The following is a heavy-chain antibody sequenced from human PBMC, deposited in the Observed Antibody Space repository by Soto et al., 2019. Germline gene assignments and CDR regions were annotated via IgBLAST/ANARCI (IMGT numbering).Heavy chain of an antibody. CDR2: IRSKANSYAT. CDR1: GFTFSGSA. V-gene: IGHV3-73*01. J-gene: IGHJ6*03. D-gene: IGHD2-2*01. CDR3: TRQCSSTSCDDLYYYYYYMDV. Sequence: GGSLRLSCAASGFTFSGSAMHWVRQASGKGLEWVGRIRSKANSYATAYAASVKGRFTISRDDSKNTAYLQMNSLKTEDTAVYYCTRQCSSTSCDDLYYYYYYMDVWGKGTTVTVSS.